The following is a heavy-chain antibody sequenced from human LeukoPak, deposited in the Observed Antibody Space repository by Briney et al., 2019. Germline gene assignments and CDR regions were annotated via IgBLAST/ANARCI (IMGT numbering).Heavy chain of an antibody. CDR3: ARSGTTFDPDWFDP. CDR1: GYSITNYW. J-gene: IGHJ5*02. Sequence: GESLKISCKGSGYSITNYWIAWVRQMPGKGLEWMGIIYPGDSDTRYSPSFQGQVTISADKSISTAYLQWSSLKASDTAMYYCARSGTTFDPDWFDPWGQGTLVTVSS. CDR2: IYPGDSDT. V-gene: IGHV5-51*01. D-gene: IGHD1-7*01.